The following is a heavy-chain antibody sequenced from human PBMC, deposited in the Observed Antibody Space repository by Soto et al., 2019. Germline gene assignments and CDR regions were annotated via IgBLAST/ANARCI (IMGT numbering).Heavy chain of an antibody. J-gene: IGHJ6*03. V-gene: IGHV1-8*01. CDR3: ARGLEYFSGGGCYPELYNYYYMDV. D-gene: IGHD2-15*01. CDR1: GYTFTSYD. CDR2: MNPNSGNT. Sequence: EASVKVSCKASGYTFTSYDINWVRQATGQGLEWMGWMNPNSGNTGYAQKFQGRVTMTRNTSISTAYMELSSLRSEDTAVYYCARGLEYFSGGGCYPELYNYYYMDVWGKGTTVTVSS.